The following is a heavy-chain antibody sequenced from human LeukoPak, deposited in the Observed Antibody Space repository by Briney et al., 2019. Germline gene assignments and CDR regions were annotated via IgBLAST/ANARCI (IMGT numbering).Heavy chain of an antibody. V-gene: IGHV1-69*04. CDR1: GGTFSSYA. J-gene: IGHJ4*02. D-gene: IGHD2-15*01. CDR3: ARDSDRILPKLDY. Sequence: SVKVSCKASGGTFSSYAISWVRQAPGQGLEWMGRIIPILGIANYAQKFQGRVTITADKSTSTAYMELSSLRSEDTAVYYCARDSDRILPKLDYWGQGTLVTVSS. CDR2: IIPILGIA.